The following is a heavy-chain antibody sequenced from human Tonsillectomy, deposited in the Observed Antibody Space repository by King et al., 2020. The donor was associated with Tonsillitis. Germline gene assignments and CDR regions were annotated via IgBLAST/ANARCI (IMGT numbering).Heavy chain of an antibody. J-gene: IGHJ3*02. V-gene: IGHV4-59*01. D-gene: IGHD2-21*02. CDR2: IPDSGST. CDR3: ARVLKMTANRGFGVFDI. Sequence: VQLQESGPGLVKPSETLSLTCTVSGGSTSSYFWSWIRQPPGKGLEWIGYIPDSGSTDYNPSLKSRVTISIDTSKNQFSLNLSSVTAADTAVYYCARVLKMTANRGFGVFDIWGQGTMVTVSS. CDR1: GGSTSSYF.